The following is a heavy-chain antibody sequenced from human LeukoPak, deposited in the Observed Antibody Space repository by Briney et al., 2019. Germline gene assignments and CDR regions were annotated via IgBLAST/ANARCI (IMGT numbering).Heavy chain of an antibody. J-gene: IGHJ4*02. CDR2: IWYDGSGK. CDR1: GFTFSNCG. Sequence: GRPLRLSCAASGFTFSNCGMHGLPEAPGKGLEGGAVIWYDGSGKYYADSVKGRFTISRDNSKNTLYLQMNSLRAEDTAVYYCAREEGLRSSSWFFDYWGQGTLVTVSS. V-gene: IGHV3-33*01. D-gene: IGHD6-13*01. CDR3: AREEGLRSSSWFFDY.